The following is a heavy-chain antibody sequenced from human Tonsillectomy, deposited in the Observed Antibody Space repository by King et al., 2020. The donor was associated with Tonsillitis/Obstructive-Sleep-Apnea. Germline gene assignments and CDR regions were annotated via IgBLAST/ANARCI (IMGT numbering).Heavy chain of an antibody. V-gene: IGHV4-39*01. D-gene: IGHD1-26*01. J-gene: IGHJ5*02. Sequence: QLQLQESGPGLVKPSETLSLTCTVSGGSISSSSYYWDWIRQPPGKGLEWIGSIYYSGRAYYNPSLKSRVTIFVATSKSQFSLKLSSVTAADTAVYYCARRTGGTGNWFDPWGQGTLVTVSS. CDR1: GGSISSSSYY. CDR2: IYYSGRA. CDR3: ARRTGGTGNWFDP.